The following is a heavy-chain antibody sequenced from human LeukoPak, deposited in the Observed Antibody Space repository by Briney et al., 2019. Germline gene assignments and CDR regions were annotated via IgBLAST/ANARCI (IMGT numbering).Heavy chain of an antibody. CDR3: ARDLNREDFDY. D-gene: IGHD1-14*01. CDR1: GFSFSSYD. CDR2: IWLDGSAE. Sequence: GGSLRLSCAASGFSFSSYDMHWVRQAPGKGLEWVAIIWLDGSAEYYGDSVKGRFTVSRDNSKNTLYLQMDSLRVEDTAVYYCARDLNREDFDYWGQGALVAVSS. J-gene: IGHJ4*02. V-gene: IGHV3-33*01.